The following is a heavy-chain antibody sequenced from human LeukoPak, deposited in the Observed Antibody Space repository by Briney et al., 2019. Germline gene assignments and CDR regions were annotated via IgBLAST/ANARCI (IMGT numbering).Heavy chain of an antibody. Sequence: GGSLRLSCAASGFTFSSYAMSWVRQAPGKGLEWVSAISGSGGSTYYADSMKGRFTISRDNSKNTLYLQMNSLRAEDTAVYYCAKAHYDSSGRTIDYWGQGTLVTVSS. D-gene: IGHD3-22*01. J-gene: IGHJ4*02. CDR1: GFTFSSYA. CDR3: AKAHYDSSGRTIDY. CDR2: ISGSGGST. V-gene: IGHV3-23*01.